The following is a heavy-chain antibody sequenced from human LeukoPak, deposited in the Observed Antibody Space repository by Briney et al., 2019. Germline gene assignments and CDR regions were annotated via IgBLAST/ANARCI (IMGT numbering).Heavy chain of an antibody. V-gene: IGHV3-7*03. D-gene: IGHD3-16*01. Sequence: GGSLRLSCAASGFTFSSYWMNWARQAPGKGLEWVASINHNGNVNYYVDSVKGRFTISRDNAENSLYLQMSNLRAEDTAVYFCARGGGLDVWGQGATVTVSS. CDR2: INHNGNVN. J-gene: IGHJ6*02. CDR1: GFTFSSYW. CDR3: ARGGGLDV.